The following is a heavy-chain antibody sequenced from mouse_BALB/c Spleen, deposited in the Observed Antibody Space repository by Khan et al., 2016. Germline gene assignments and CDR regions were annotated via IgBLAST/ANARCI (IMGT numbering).Heavy chain of an antibody. Sequence: EVQLQESGPGLVKPSQSLSLTCTVSGYSITSDYAWNWIRQFPGNKLEWMGYISYSGSTSYNPSLNSRISITRDTSKNQFFLQLNSVTTEDTATYYSARGFDYDYYFDDWGQGTTLTVSS. D-gene: IGHD2-4*01. CDR1: GYSITSDYA. V-gene: IGHV3-2*02. J-gene: IGHJ2*01. CDR2: ISYSGST. CDR3: ARGFDYDYYFDD.